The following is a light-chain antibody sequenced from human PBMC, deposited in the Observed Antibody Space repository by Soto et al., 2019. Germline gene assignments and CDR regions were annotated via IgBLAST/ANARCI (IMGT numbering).Light chain of an antibody. CDR1: QSVSTD. CDR3: HQYNDWPLT. Sequence: EIVMTQSPATLSVSPGEGATLSCRASQSVSTDLAWYRQKPGQAPRLLIYGASSRAPDIPARFGGSGSGTEFTLTISRLQSEDFAVYYCHQYNDWPLTFGGGTKVDIK. J-gene: IGKJ4*01. V-gene: IGKV3-15*01. CDR2: GAS.